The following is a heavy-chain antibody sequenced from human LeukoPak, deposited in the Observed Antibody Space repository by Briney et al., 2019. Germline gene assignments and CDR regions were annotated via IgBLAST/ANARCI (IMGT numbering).Heavy chain of an antibody. J-gene: IGHJ4*02. D-gene: IGHD3-3*01. CDR2: VSSSSSLI. CDR1: GFTFTDHY. V-gene: IGHV3-11*01. Sequence: GGSLRLSCETSGFTFTDHYMSWIRQAPGKGLEWVSYVSSSSSLIYYADSVKGRFTISRDNAKNSLYLQMNSLRAEDTAIYYCAISSVCGVNRAAGRLDYWGRGTLVTVSS. CDR3: AISSVCGVNRAAGRLDY.